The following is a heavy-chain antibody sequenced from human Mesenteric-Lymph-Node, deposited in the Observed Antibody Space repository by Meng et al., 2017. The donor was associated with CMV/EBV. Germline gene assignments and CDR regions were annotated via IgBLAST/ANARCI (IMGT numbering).Heavy chain of an antibody. CDR2: IYYSGST. V-gene: IGHV4-59*01. J-gene: IGHJ6*02. CDR3: ARGVFGVVNHYYYGMDV. D-gene: IGHD3-3*01. CDR1: GGSISNYY. Sequence: SETLSLTCTVSGGSISNYYWSWIRQPPGKGLEWIGYIYYSGSTNYNPSLKSRVTISVDTSKNQFSLKLSSVTAADTAVYYCARGVFGVVNHYYYGMDVWGQGTTVTVSS.